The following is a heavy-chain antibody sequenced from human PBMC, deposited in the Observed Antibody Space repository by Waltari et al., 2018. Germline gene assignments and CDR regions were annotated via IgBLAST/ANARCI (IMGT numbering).Heavy chain of an antibody. Sequence: QVRLVQSGAEVRKPGASVKVSCKASGYTFTGYFMHWVRQAPGQGLEWMGISNPSGASTTYAQKFQGRVNMTRDTSTSTVYMELSSLRSEDTAVYFCVRDLMFDNWGQGTLVTVSS. D-gene: IGHD3-16*01. V-gene: IGHV1-46*01. J-gene: IGHJ5*02. CDR2: SNPSGAST. CDR1: GYTFTGYF. CDR3: VRDLMFDN.